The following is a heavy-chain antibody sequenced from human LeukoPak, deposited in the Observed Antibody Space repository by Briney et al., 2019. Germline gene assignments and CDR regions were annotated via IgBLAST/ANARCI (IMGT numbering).Heavy chain of an antibody. CDR3: AKYSSKQGVY. CDR1: GGSISSGSYY. V-gene: IGHV4-61*02. D-gene: IGHD6-13*01. CDR2: IYTSGST. Sequence: PSETLSLTCTVSGGSISSGSYYWSWIRQPAGKGLEWIGRIYTSGSTNYNPSLKSRVTISVDTSKNQFSLKLSSVTAADTAVYYCAKYSSKQGVYWGQGTLVTVSS. J-gene: IGHJ4*02.